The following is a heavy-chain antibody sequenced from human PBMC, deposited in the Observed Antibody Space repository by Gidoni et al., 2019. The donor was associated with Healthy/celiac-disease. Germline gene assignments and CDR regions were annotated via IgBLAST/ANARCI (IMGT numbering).Heavy chain of an antibody. D-gene: IGHD2-2*01. V-gene: IGHV4-39*01. Sequence: QLQLQESGPGLVKPSETLSLTCTVSGGSISSSSYYWGWIRQPPGKGLEWIGSIYYSGSTYYNPSLKSRVTISVDTSKNQFSLKLSSVTAADTAVYYCARKRIVVVPAAKLNGWFDPWGQGTLVTVSS. J-gene: IGHJ5*02. CDR3: ARKRIVVVPAAKLNGWFDP. CDR1: GGSISSSSYY. CDR2: IYYSGST.